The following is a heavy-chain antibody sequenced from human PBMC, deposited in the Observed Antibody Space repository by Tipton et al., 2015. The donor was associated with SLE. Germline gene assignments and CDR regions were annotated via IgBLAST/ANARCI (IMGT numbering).Heavy chain of an antibody. Sequence: TLSLTCAVSGYSISSGYYWGWIRQPPGKGLEWIGSIYHSGSTYYNPSLKSRVTISVDTSKNQFSLKLSSVTAADTAVYYCARGLTMVDYWGQGTLVTGAS. D-gene: IGHD4/OR15-4a*01. J-gene: IGHJ4*02. CDR3: ARGLTMVDY. CDR2: IYHSGST. CDR1: GYSISSGYY. V-gene: IGHV4-38-2*01.